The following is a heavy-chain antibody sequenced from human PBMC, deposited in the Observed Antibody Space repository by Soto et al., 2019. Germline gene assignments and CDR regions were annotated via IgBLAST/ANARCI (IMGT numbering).Heavy chain of an antibody. D-gene: IGHD3-10*01. Sequence: SETLSLTCTVSGGSISSSSYYWGWIRQPPGKGLEWIGSIYYSGSTYYNPSLKSRVTISVDTSKNQFSLKLSSVTAADTAVYYCARVVRGVIKSYLDYWGKGTLVT. CDR3: ARVVRGVIKSYLDY. CDR2: IYYSGST. J-gene: IGHJ4*02. CDR1: GGSISSSSYY. V-gene: IGHV4-39*01.